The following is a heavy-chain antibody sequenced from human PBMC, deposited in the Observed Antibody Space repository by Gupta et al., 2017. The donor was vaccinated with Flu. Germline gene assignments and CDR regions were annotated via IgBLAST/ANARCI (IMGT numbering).Heavy chain of an antibody. Sequence: YGFYWVRQAPGKGLEWVSVISYDGVNKNYVDSVKGRFTLFRDTSKNTVYMQMNNLKTEDTAVYYCAKDRLRRSSGYGMDVWGQGTTVAVSS. CDR2: ISYDGVNK. J-gene: IGHJ6*02. D-gene: IGHD3-22*01. CDR3: AKDRLRRSSGYGMDV. V-gene: IGHV3-30*18. CDR1: YG.